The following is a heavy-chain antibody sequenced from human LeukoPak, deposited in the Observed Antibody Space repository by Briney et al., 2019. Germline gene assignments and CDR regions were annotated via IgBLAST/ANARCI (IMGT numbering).Heavy chain of an antibody. V-gene: IGHV1-69*02. J-gene: IGHJ4*02. CDR2: IIPILGIA. D-gene: IGHD3-10*01. Sequence: ASVKVSCKASGGTFSSYTISWVRQAPGQGLEWMGRIIPILGIANYAQKFQGRVTITRNTSISTAYMELSSLRSEDTAVYYCARGGAPYGSGSYYNGLDYWGQGTLVTVSS. CDR1: GGTFSSYT. CDR3: ARGGAPYGSGSYYNGLDY.